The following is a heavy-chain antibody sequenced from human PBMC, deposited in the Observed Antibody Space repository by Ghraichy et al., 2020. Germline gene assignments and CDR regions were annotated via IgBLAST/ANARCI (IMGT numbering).Heavy chain of an antibody. CDR1: GFSFRHSW. CDR3: VRGTPLPGLDI. CDR2: IKMDGRDK. Sequence: GGSLRLSCAASGFSFRHSWMNWVRQAPGKGLEWLANIKMDGRDKDYVDSVKGRFAISRDNAKNSLFLQMNSLRAEDTAVYYCVRGTPLPGLDIWGRGTLVTVFS. V-gene: IGHV3-7*03. J-gene: IGHJ3*02. D-gene: IGHD1-1*01.